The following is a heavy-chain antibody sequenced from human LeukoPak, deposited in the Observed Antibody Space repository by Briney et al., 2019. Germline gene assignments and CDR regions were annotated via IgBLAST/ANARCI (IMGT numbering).Heavy chain of an antibody. CDR1: GFTFNRYS. J-gene: IGHJ6*03. V-gene: IGHV3-23*01. CDR3: AKDSGGTYFYYYYYMDV. Sequence: GGSLRLSCAASGFTFNRYSMSWVRQPPGKGLEWVSAISGSGTTIYYADSVKGRFTISRDNSKNTLYLQINSLRAEDTAVYYRAKDSGGTYFYYYYYMDVWGKGTTVTVSS. D-gene: IGHD1-26*01. CDR2: ISGSGTTI.